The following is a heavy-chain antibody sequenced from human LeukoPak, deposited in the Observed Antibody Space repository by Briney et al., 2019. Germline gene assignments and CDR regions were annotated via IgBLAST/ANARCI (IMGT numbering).Heavy chain of an antibody. D-gene: IGHD2-8*01. J-gene: IGHJ4*02. Sequence: GGSLRLSCAASGFTFSNAWMSWVRQAPGKGLEWVGRFRSYTDGGTIDYAAPVKGRFTISRDDSKNTLYPQMNSLKTEDTAVYYCTTVIMGTPKDDYWGQGTLVTVSS. CDR3: TTVIMGTPKDDY. CDR1: GFTFSNAW. CDR2: FRSYTDGGTI. V-gene: IGHV3-15*01.